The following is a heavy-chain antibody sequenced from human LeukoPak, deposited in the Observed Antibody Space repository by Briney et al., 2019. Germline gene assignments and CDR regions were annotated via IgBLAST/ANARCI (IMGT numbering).Heavy chain of an antibody. Sequence: GGSLRLSCAASGFTFSSYSMNWVRQAPGKGLEWVSSISSSSSYIYYADSVKGRFTISRDNAKNSLYLQMNSLRAEDTAVYYCARDYQVVPAANQLDWFHPWGQGTLVTVSS. D-gene: IGHD2-2*01. CDR2: ISSSSSYI. CDR3: ARDYQVVPAANQLDWFHP. J-gene: IGHJ5*02. CDR1: GFTFSSYS. V-gene: IGHV3-21*01.